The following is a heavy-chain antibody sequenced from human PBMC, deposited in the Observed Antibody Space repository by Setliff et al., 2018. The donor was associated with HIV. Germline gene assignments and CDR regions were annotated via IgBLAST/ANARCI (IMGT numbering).Heavy chain of an antibody. V-gene: IGHV4-61*09. CDR2: FYTRGNI. D-gene: IGHD3-3*01. J-gene: IGHJ5*02. CDR1: GGSVSSGNFY. Sequence: PSETLSLTCSVSGGSVSSGNFYWTWIRQTAGKGLEWIGHFYTRGNIHYSPSLRSRVTISMDTSTNQFPLKLTSVTAADTSVYYCTRGCHASLWSGYGEMWFDPWGQGTQVTVSS. CDR3: TRGCHASLWSGYGEMWFDP.